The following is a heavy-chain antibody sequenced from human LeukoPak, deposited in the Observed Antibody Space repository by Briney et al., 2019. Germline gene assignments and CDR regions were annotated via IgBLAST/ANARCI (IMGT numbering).Heavy chain of an antibody. CDR2: IYHSGST. CDR3: ARDGWELLLGWFDP. V-gene: IGHV4-38-2*02. Sequence: SETLPLTCTVSGYSISSGYYWGWIRQPPGKGLEWIGSIYHSGSTYYNPSLKSRVTISVDTSKNQFSLKLSSVTAADTAVYYCARDGWELLLGWFDPWGQGTLVTVSS. D-gene: IGHD1-26*01. J-gene: IGHJ5*02. CDR1: GYSISSGYY.